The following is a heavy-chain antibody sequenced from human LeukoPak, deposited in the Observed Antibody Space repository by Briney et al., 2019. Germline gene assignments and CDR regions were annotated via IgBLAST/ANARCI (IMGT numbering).Heavy chain of an antibody. CDR3: ARGVAVAGPLDAFDI. V-gene: IGHV1-2*02. Sequence: ASVKVSCKASGFTFSNYYLHWVRQAPGQGLEWLGWINLNSGATNYAQKLQGRVTMTRDTSISTAYMELSRLRSDDTAVYYCARGVAVAGPLDAFDIWGQGTMVTVSS. D-gene: IGHD6-19*01. CDR1: GFTFSNYY. CDR2: INLNSGAT. J-gene: IGHJ3*02.